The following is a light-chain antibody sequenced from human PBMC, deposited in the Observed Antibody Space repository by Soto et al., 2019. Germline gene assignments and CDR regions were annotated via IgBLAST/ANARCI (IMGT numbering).Light chain of an antibody. J-gene: IGKJ1*01. Sequence: EIVMTQSPATLSVSPGERASLSCRASQSISSNLAWYQQQPGQAPRLLIYDASTRATGIPARFSGSGSGTEFTLTISRLQSEDFAVYYCQQYSNWPETFGQGTKVEIK. CDR2: DAS. CDR3: QQYSNWPET. V-gene: IGKV3-15*01. CDR1: QSISSN.